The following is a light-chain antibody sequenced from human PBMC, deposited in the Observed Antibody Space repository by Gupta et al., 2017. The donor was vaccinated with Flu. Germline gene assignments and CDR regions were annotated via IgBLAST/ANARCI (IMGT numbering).Light chain of an antibody. CDR3: AAWDDSLNGRV. J-gene: IGLJ3*02. CDR1: RSNIGSNT. CDR2: SNN. Sequence: QSVLPQPPSPSGTPGPRVTIPCSGSRSNIGSNTVNWYHQPPGTAPKLLTYSNNQRPSGVPDRFSGSKSGTSASLAISGLQSEDEADYYCAAWDDSLNGRVFGGGTKLTVL. V-gene: IGLV1-44*01.